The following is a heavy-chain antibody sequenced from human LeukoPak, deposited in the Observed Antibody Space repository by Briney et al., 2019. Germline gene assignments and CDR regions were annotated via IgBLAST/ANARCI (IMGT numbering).Heavy chain of an antibody. D-gene: IGHD2-15*01. CDR1: GFTFSSYS. CDR3: ARGDYCSGGSCYSIYFDY. V-gene: IGHV3-48*04. Sequence: GGSLRLSCAASGFTFSSYSMNWVRQAPGKGLEWVSYISSSGSSIYYADSVKGRFTISRDNAKNSLYLQMNSLRAEDTAVYYCARGDYCSGGSCYSIYFDYWGQGTLVTVSS. J-gene: IGHJ4*02. CDR2: ISSSGSSI.